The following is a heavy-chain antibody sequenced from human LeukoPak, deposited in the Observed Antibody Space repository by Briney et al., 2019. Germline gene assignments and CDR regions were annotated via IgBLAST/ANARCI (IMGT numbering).Heavy chain of an antibody. V-gene: IGHV3-7*03. D-gene: IGHD6-19*01. Sequence: GGSLRLSCAASGFTFSDYWMSWVRQAPGKGLEWVANIKQDGSEKYYVDSVKGRFTISRDNAKNSLYLQMNSLRAEDTAVYYCARRSSGWAEYFQHWGQGTLVTVSS. CDR2: IKQDGSEK. J-gene: IGHJ1*01. CDR1: GFTFSDYW. CDR3: ARRSSGWAEYFQH.